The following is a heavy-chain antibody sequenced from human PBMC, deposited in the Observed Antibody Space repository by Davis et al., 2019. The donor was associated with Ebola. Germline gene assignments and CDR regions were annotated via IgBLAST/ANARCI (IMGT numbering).Heavy chain of an antibody. CDR2: IIPTYATS. CDR1: GGTFSIFG. D-gene: IGHD2-15*01. V-gene: IGHV1-69*13. CDR3: ARSAIAYCSGGSCYFDY. J-gene: IGHJ4*02. Sequence: SVKVSCKASGGTFSIFGVNWVRQAPGQGLEWIGVIIPTYATSYYAQKFQGRVTITADESTSTAYMELSSLKSEDTAVYFCARSAIAYCSGGSCYFDYWGQGTLVTVSS.